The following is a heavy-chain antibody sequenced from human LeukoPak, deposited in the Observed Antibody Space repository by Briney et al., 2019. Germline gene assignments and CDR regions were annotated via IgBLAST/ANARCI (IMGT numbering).Heavy chain of an antibody. V-gene: IGHV1-2*02. D-gene: IGHD3-3*01. CDR2: INPNSGGT. Sequence: ASVKVSCKASGYTFTGYYMHWVRQAPGQGLEWMGWINPNSGGTNYAQKFQGRVTMTRDTSISTAYMELSRLRSDDTAVYYCARVDRRITIFGVVPYYFDYWGQGTLVTVSS. J-gene: IGHJ4*02. CDR1: GYTFTGYY. CDR3: ARVDRRITIFGVVPYYFDY.